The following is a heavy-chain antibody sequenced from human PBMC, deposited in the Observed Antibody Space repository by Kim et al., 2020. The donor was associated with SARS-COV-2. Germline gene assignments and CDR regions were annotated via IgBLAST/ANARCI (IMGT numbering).Heavy chain of an antibody. CDR3: AKVRASAYGSGSWVFDY. V-gene: IGHV3-23*01. J-gene: IGHJ4*02. CDR1: GFTFSSYA. D-gene: IGHD3-10*01. CDR2: ISGSGVST. Sequence: GESLKISCAASGFTFSSYAMSWVRQAPGKGLDWISTISGSGVSTYYADSVKGRFTISRDSSKNTLYLHMNSLRAEDTAVYYCAKVRASAYGSGSWVFDYWGQGTLVTVSS.